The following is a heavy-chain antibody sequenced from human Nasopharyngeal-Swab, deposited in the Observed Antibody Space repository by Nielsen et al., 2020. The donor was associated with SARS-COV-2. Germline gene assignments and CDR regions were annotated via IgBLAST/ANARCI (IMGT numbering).Heavy chain of an antibody. CDR3: AAAPSGDYGGY. V-gene: IGHV3-33*01. J-gene: IGHJ4*02. CDR2: IWYDGSNK. D-gene: IGHD4-23*01. Sequence: VRQAPGKGLEWMAVIWYDGSNKYYADSVKGRFTISRDNSKNTVYLQMSSLRGEDTAVYYCAAAPSGDYGGYWGQGTLVTVSS.